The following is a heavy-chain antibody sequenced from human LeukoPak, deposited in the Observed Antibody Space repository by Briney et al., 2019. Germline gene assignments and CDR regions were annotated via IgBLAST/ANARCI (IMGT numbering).Heavy chain of an antibody. V-gene: IGHV4-4*02. J-gene: IGHJ4*02. D-gene: IGHD3-10*01. CDR1: GGSISSSNW. CDR2: INHSGST. Sequence: SETLSLTCAVSGGSISSSNWRSWVRQPPGKGLEWIGEINHSGSTNYNPSLKSRVTISVDTSKNQFSLKLSSVTAADTAVYYCARRPQRHYYGSGIVRYYFDYWGQGTLVTVSS. CDR3: ARRPQRHYYGSGIVRYYFDY.